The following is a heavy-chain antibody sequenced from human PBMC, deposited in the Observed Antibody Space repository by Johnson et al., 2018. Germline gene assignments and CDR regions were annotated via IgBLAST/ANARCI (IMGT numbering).Heavy chain of an antibody. V-gene: IGHV3-30*18. CDR3: GKVRYSSGWDYAFQV. D-gene: IGHD6-19*01. CDR1: GFTFRDFG. Sequence: LVESGGGVVQPGRSLRLSCTASGFTFRDFGIHWVRQAPGKGLEWVALISYDGSDEYYADSVKGRFTISRDNSKNTVNLHMNSLRAEDSAGYFWGKVRYSSGWDYAFQVWGQGTMVTVSS. J-gene: IGHJ3*01. CDR2: ISYDGSDE.